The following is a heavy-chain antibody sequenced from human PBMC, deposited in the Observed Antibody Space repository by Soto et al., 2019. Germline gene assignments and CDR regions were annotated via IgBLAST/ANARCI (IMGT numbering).Heavy chain of an antibody. J-gene: IGHJ6*02. CDR1: GFTFSSYA. CDR2: ISSNGGST. V-gene: IGHV3-64*01. CDR3: ARTGRRWLQLAVDYYYYGMDV. Sequence: GGSLRLSCAASGFTFSSYAMHWVRQAPGKGLEYVSAISSNGGSTYYANSVKGRFTISRDNSKNTLYLQMGSLRAEDMAVYYCARTGRRWLQLAVDYYYYGMDVWGQGTTVTVSS. D-gene: IGHD5-12*01.